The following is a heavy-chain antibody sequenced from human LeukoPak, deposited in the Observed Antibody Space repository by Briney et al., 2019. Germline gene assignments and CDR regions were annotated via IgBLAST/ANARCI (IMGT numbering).Heavy chain of an antibody. Sequence: PGGSLRLSCAASGFTFSNAWMSWVRQAPGKGLEWVGRIKSKTDGGTTDYAAPVKGRFTISRDDSKNTLYLQMNSLKTEDTAVYYCTTDVLAAAGTHAFDIWGQGTMVTVS. CDR3: TTDVLAAAGTHAFDI. CDR2: IKSKTDGGTT. D-gene: IGHD6-13*01. V-gene: IGHV3-15*01. CDR1: GFTFSNAW. J-gene: IGHJ3*02.